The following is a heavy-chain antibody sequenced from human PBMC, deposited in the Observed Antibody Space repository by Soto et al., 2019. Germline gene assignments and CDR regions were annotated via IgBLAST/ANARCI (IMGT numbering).Heavy chain of an antibody. CDR3: ARPGLRGDYGFEY. CDR1: VYSFTSYW. J-gene: IGHJ4*02. V-gene: IGHV5-51*01. Sequence: GESLKISCKGSVYSFTSYWIVWVLPIPGKGLECMGIIYPGDSDTRYSPSFQGQVTISADKSISTAYLQWCSLKASDTAMYYCARPGLRGDYGFEYWGQGTLVTVSS. CDR2: IYPGDSDT. D-gene: IGHD4-17*01.